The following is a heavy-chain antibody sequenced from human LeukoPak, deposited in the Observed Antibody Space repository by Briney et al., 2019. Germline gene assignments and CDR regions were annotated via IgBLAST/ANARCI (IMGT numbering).Heavy chain of an antibody. Sequence: ASVKVSCKASGYTFTSYDINWVRQATGQGLEWMGWMNPNSGNTGYAQKFQGRVTMTRNTSISTAYMELSSLRSEDTAVYYCAKVWFGELSSAVTHYYYYGMDVWGQGTTVTVSS. D-gene: IGHD3-10*01. CDR2: MNPNSGNT. CDR3: AKVWFGELSSAVTHYYYYGMDV. J-gene: IGHJ6*02. CDR1: GYTFTSYD. V-gene: IGHV1-8*01.